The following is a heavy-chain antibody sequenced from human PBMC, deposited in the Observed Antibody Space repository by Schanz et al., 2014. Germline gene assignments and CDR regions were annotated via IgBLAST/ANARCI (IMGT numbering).Heavy chain of an antibody. CDR3: AKEAEIVVVVGTSMSGDFHH. CDR1: GFTFSRFG. V-gene: IGHV3-33*06. CDR2: VWSDGNTK. D-gene: IGHD2-15*01. J-gene: IGHJ1*01. Sequence: QVQLVESGGGVVRPGRSLRLSCATSGFTFSRFGMHWVRQAPGKGPEWVALVWSDGNTKYYVDSVKGRFTISRDNSMNTLHLQMDGLRVEDTAVYYCAKEAEIVVVVGTSMSGDFHHRGQGTLVTVSS.